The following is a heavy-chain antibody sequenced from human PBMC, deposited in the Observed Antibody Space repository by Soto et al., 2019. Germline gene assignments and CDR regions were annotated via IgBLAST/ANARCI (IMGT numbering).Heavy chain of an antibody. J-gene: IGHJ4*02. CDR2: INHSGNA. CDR1: GGSFSGYY. CDR3: VRHFLTAYMVYYFDF. Sequence: SETLSLTCAVYGGSFSGYYWSWIRQPPGKGLEWIVEINHSGNANYNPSLQSRISRSVDTSKNQFALNLTSGTAADTAIYSCVRHFLTAYMVYYFDFWGQGTRVAVSS. V-gene: IGHV4-34*01. D-gene: IGHD3-16*01.